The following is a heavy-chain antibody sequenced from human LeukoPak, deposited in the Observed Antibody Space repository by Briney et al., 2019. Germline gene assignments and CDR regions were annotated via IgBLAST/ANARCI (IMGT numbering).Heavy chain of an antibody. CDR3: ARNEYSTSYFDY. D-gene: IGHD6-6*01. V-gene: IGHV3-48*01. Sequence: PGGSLRLSCAASGFTFSDYSMKWIRQAPGKGLEWVSYISRSSTTIYYADSVKGRFTISRDNAKNSLYLQMNSLRAEDTAVYYCARNEYSTSYFDYWGQGALVTVSS. CDR2: ISRSSTTI. CDR1: GFTFSDYS. J-gene: IGHJ4*02.